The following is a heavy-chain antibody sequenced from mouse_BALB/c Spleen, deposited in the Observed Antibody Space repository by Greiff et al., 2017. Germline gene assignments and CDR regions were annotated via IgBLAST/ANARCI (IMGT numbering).Heavy chain of an antibody. CDR2: ISSGGSYT. V-gene: IGHV5-6*02. CDR1: GFTFSSYG. J-gene: IGHJ1*01. Sequence: DVKLVESGGDLVKPGGSLKLSCAASGFTFSSYGMSWVRQTPDKRLEWVATISSGGSYTYYPDSVKGRFTISRDNAKNTLYLQMSSLKSEDTAMYYCARQGYGYDAGDWYFDVWGAGTTVTVSS. D-gene: IGHD2-2*01. CDR3: ARQGYGYDAGDWYFDV.